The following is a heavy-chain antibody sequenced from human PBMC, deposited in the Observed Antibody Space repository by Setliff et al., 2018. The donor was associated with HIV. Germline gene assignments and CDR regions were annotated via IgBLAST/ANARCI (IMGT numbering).Heavy chain of an antibody. CDR2: INSDGSIS. CDR3: VRVAGFSSSWFGY. CDR1: GFTFSNYW. Sequence: GGSLRLSCAASGFTFSNYWMHWVRQAPGKGLEWVSRINSDGSISEHADAVKGRLTISRDNARNTLYLEMNSLRVEDTAVYYCVRVAGFSSSWFGYWGQGTLVTVSS. J-gene: IGHJ4*02. D-gene: IGHD6-13*01. V-gene: IGHV3-74*03.